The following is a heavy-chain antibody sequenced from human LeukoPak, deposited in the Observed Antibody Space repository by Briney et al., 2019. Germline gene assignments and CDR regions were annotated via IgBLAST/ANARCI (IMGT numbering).Heavy chain of an antibody. CDR3: ARDVGWGLGYDILTGYYYWYFDL. CDR2: IIPIFGTA. Sequence: ASVKVSCKTSGGTLSRYAISWVRQAPGQGLEWMGEIIPIFGTANYAQKLQGRVTMTTDTSTSTAYMELRSLRSDDTAVYYCARDVGWGLGYDILTGYYYWYFDLWGRGTLVTVSS. D-gene: IGHD3-9*01. J-gene: IGHJ2*01. V-gene: IGHV1-69*05. CDR1: GGTLSRYA.